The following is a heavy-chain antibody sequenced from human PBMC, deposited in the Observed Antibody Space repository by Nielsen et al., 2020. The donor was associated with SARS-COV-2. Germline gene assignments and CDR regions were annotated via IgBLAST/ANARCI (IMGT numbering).Heavy chain of an antibody. V-gene: IGHV3-30*04. CDR1: GFTFSSYA. Sequence: GESLKISCAASGFTFSSYAMHWVRQAPGKGLEWVAVISYDGSNKYYADSVKGRFTISRDNSKNTLYLQMNSLRAEDTAVYYCARGGTLYCSSTSCYVSDQNRDEQDYYYYYGMDVWGQGTTVTVSS. CDR3: ARGGTLYCSSTSCYVSDQNRDEQDYYYYYGMDV. CDR2: ISYDGSNK. J-gene: IGHJ6*02. D-gene: IGHD2-2*01.